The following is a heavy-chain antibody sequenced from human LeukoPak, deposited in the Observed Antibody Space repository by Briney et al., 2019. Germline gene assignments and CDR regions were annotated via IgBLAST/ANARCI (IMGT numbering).Heavy chain of an antibody. V-gene: IGHV4-61*10. Sequence: SETLSLTCTVSGGSISSGSYYWSWIRQPAGKGLEWIGYIFYNGGTKYNPSLKSRVTMSVDTSKNQFSLNLNSITAADTAVYYCARLPTVSRADYWGQGALVIVSS. D-gene: IGHD3-10*01. CDR1: GGSISSGSYY. CDR2: IFYNGGT. J-gene: IGHJ4*02. CDR3: ARLPTVSRADY.